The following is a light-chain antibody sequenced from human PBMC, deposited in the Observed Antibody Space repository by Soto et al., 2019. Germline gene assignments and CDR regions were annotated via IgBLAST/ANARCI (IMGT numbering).Light chain of an antibody. V-gene: IGLV2-11*01. J-gene: IGLJ3*02. CDR3: CSYAGSYTWV. Sequence: QSALTQPRSVYGSTGQSVTISCTGTSSDVGGYNYVSWYQQHPGKAPKLMIYDVSKRPSGVPDRFSGSKSGNTASLTISGLQAEDEADYYCCSYAGSYTWVFGGGTKLTVL. CDR2: DVS. CDR1: SSDVGGYNY.